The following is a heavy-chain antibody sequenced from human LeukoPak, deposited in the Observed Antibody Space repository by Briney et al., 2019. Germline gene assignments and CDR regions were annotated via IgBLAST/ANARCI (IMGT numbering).Heavy chain of an antibody. V-gene: IGHV3-13*01. CDR1: GFSFSSYD. J-gene: IGHJ6*02. CDR2: IGTAGDT. D-gene: IGHD5-24*01. Sequence: GGSLRLSCAASGFSFSSYDMHWVRQVRGKGLEWVSAIGTAGDTFYPGSVKGRFTISRENVKDSVYLQMNSLRAEDTAVYYCARGGGYRSDLRGLRFYGLDVWGQGTTVTVSS. CDR3: ARGGGYRSDLRGLRFYGLDV.